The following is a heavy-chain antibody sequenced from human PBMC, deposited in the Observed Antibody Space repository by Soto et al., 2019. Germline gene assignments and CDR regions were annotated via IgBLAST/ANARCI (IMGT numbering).Heavy chain of an antibody. Sequence: LRLSCAAAGFTVSSNYMSWVRQAPGKGLEWVSVIYSGGSTYYADSVKGRFTISRDNSKNTLYLQMNSLRAEDTAVYYCARDKDGYSFLDYWGQGTLVTVSS. D-gene: IGHD5-18*01. V-gene: IGHV3-53*01. CDR1: GFTVSSNY. CDR2: IYSGGST. CDR3: ARDKDGYSFLDY. J-gene: IGHJ4*02.